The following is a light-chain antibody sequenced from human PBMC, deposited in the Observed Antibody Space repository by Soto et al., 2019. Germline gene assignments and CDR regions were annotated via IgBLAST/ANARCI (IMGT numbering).Light chain of an antibody. Sequence: DIQMTQSPSTLSASVGDRFTITCRASQSISVWLAWYQQKAGKAPNLLIYKASRLESGVPSRFSGSGSGTDFTFTISSLQPEDIATYYCQQYDNLPITFGQGTRLEIK. CDR1: QSISVW. V-gene: IGKV1-5*03. CDR2: KAS. CDR3: QQYDNLPIT. J-gene: IGKJ5*01.